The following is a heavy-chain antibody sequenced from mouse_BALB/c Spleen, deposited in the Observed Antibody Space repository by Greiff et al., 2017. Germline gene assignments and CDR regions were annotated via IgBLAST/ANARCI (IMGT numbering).Heavy chain of an antibody. J-gene: IGHJ2*01. CDR3: ARATMITGVYFDY. V-gene: IGHV1S81*02. D-gene: IGHD2-4*01. CDR1: GYTFTSYW. Sequence: VQLQQSGAELVKPGASVKLSCKASGYTFTSYWMHWVKQRPGQGLEWIGEINPSNGRTNYNEKFKSKATLTVDKSSSTAYMQLSSLTSEDSAVYYCARATMITGVYFDYWGQGTTLTVSS. CDR2: INPSNGRT.